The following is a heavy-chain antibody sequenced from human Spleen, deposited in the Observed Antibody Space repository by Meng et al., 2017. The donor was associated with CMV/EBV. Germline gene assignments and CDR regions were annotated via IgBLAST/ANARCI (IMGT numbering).Heavy chain of an antibody. CDR1: GGTFSSST. CDR2: IIPMFNTT. V-gene: IGHV1-69*05. J-gene: IGHJ5*02. Sequence: SVKVSCKASGGTFSSSTFSWVRQAPGQGLEWMGGIIPMFNTTNYAQKFHGRVTITTDASTNTAYMELTSLTSEDTAVYYCARGGRYCLETSCLNWFDPWGQGTLVTVSS. D-gene: IGHD2-2*01. CDR3: ARGGRYCLETSCLNWFDP.